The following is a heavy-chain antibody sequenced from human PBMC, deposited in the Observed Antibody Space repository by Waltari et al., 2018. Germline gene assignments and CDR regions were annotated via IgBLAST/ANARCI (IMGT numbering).Heavy chain of an antibody. CDR2: ISGSGGST. J-gene: IGHJ5*02. CDR3: AKDEAYCGGDCYSHWFDP. Sequence: EVQLLASGGGLVQPGGSLRLSCAASGFTFSSYAMSWVRQAPGKGLEWVSAISGSGGSTYYADSVKGRFTISRDNSKNTLYLQMNSLRAEDTAVYYCAKDEAYCGGDCYSHWFDPWGQGTLVTVSS. V-gene: IGHV3-23*01. D-gene: IGHD2-21*02. CDR1: GFTFSSYA.